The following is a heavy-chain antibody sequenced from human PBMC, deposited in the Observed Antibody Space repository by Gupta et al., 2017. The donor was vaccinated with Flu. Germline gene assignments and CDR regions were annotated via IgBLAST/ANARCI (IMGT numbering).Heavy chain of an antibody. Sequence: QVQLVESVGGVVQPGRSLRLSCAATGFSFSSYGMHWVRQAPGKGLEWVAALSYDGSETYEGDARKGRFTISRDKSKDKVYRQMNRLRGDETDMYYCAKEAGHDTGYDLDLWGQGTLVTVSS. CDR3: AKEAGHDTGYDLDL. V-gene: IGHV3-30*18. CDR2: LSYDGSET. CDR1: GFSFSSYG. J-gene: IGHJ4*02. D-gene: IGHD5-12*01.